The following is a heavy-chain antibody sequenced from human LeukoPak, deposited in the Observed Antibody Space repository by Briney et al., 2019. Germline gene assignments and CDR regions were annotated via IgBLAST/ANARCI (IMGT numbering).Heavy chain of an antibody. Sequence: PSETLSLTCTVSGGSISSYYWSWIRQPPGKGLEWIGYIYYSGSTNYNPSPKSRVTISVDTSKNQFSLKLSSVTAADTAVYYCAMTPASLDVWGQGTTVTVSS. J-gene: IGHJ6*02. CDR1: GGSISSYY. V-gene: IGHV4-59*08. CDR3: AMTPASLDV. CDR2: IYYSGST. D-gene: IGHD5-24*01.